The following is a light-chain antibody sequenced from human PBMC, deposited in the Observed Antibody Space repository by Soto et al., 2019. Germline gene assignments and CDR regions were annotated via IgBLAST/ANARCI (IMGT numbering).Light chain of an antibody. CDR3: QQANIFPIT. CDR2: EAS. V-gene: IGKV1-12*01. Sequence: DIQMTQSPSSVSASVGDRVTITCRASQGISRSLAWYQQKPGKAPKLLIYEASSLQSGVPSRFSGSGSGTDFTLTISSLRPEDFATYYCQQANIFPITFGQGTRLEIK. CDR1: QGISRS. J-gene: IGKJ5*01.